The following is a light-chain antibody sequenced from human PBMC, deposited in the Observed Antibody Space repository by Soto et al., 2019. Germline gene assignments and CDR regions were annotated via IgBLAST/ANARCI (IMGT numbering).Light chain of an antibody. Sequence: DMLMTQSPDSLAVSLGERATINCKSSQSVLYSSNNKNYLAWYQQKPGQPPKLLIYWASTRESGVPDRFSGSGSGTDFTLTISSLEPEDFAVYYCQQRSNWPPITFGQGTRLEIK. V-gene: IGKV4-1*01. CDR1: QSVLYSSNNKNY. CDR2: WAS. CDR3: QQRSNWPPIT. J-gene: IGKJ5*01.